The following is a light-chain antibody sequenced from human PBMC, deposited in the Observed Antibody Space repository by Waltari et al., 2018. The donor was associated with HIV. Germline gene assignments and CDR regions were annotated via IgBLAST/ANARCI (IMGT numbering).Light chain of an antibody. CDR3: SAWDSSLAVWQ. CDR2: RND. Sequence: QAGLIQSPSMSKALGQSATITCTGTYNNVGFEGGVWRQQNHGLPPKLLFHRNDSRASGISERFSASRSGMTASLSISGLQPEDEGDYYCSAWDSSLAVWQFGGGTRLTVL. J-gene: IGLJ3*02. V-gene: IGLV10-54*04. CDR1: YNNVGFEG.